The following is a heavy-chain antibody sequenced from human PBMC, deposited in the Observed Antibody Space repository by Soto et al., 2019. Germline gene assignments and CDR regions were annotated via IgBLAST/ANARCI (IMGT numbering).Heavy chain of an antibody. V-gene: IGHV1-24*01. D-gene: IGHD1-1*01. Sequence: QVQLVQSGAEVKKPGASVKVSCRISGHTLTELSVHWVRQAPGKGLEWMGGFDPEDGEIIHAQKFQGRVTMTEDTSADSAYMEGSSLTSEDTAVYDCVAGGTRWLQSPFDYWGQGTLVTVSS. CDR3: VAGGTRWLQSPFDY. CDR2: FDPEDGEI. CDR1: GHTLTELS. J-gene: IGHJ4*02.